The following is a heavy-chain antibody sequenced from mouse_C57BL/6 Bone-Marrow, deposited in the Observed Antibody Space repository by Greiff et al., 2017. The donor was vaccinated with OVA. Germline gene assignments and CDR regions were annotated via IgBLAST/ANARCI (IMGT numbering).Heavy chain of an antibody. CDR2: IYPGDGDT. CDR1: GYAFSSSW. D-gene: IGHD2-1*01. J-gene: IGHJ2*01. CDR3: AKRGGNPFDY. Sequence: VQLKESGPELVKPGASVKISCKASGYAFSSSWMNWVKQRPGKGLEWIGRIYPGDGDTNYNGKFKGKATLTADKSSSTAYMQLSSLTSEDSAVYFCAKRGGNPFDYWGQGTTLTVSS. V-gene: IGHV1-82*01.